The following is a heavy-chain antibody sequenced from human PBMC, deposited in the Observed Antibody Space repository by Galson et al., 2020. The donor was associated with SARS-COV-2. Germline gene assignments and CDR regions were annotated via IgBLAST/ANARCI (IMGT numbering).Heavy chain of an antibody. CDR2: IYYSGST. CDR1: GGSISSYY. D-gene: IGHD6-19*01. V-gene: IGHV4-59*01. CDR3: ARDKRDAVSSGWSRFDY. J-gene: IGHJ4*02. Sequence: SETLSLTCTVSGGSISSYYWSWIRQPPGKGLEWIGYIYYSGSTNYNPSLKSRVTISVDTSKNQFSLKLSSVTAADTAVYYCARDKRDAVSSGWSRFDYWGQGTLVTVSS.